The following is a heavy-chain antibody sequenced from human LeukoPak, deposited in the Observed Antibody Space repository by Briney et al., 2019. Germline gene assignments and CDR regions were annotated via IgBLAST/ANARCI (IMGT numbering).Heavy chain of an antibody. Sequence: ASVKVSCKASGYTFTGYYMHWVRQAPGQGLEWMGWINPNSGGTNYAQKFQGRVTMTRDTSISTAYMELSRLRSDDTAVYYCARDRSGYYSNFDYWGQGTLVTASS. J-gene: IGHJ4*02. V-gene: IGHV1-2*02. CDR3: ARDRSGYYSNFDY. CDR2: INPNSGGT. CDR1: GYTFTGYY. D-gene: IGHD3-22*01.